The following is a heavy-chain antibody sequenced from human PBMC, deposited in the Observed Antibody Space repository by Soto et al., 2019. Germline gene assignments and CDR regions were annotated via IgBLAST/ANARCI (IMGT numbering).Heavy chain of an antibody. CDR3: AREGGYTSGWSLTGYFDY. V-gene: IGHV3-48*02. J-gene: IGHJ4*02. CDR2: IRNSGGTT. D-gene: IGHD6-19*01. CDR1: GFSFDSYS. Sequence: GGSLRLSCEASGFSFDSYSMNWVRQAPGKGLEWVSYIRNSGGTTYYADSVKGRFTISRDNAKNSLYLQMNSLRDEDTAVYYCAREGGYTSGWSLTGYFDYWGQGTLVTVSS.